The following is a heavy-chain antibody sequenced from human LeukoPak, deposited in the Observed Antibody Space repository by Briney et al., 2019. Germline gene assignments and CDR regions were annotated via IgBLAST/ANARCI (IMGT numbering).Heavy chain of an antibody. J-gene: IGHJ4*02. CDR2: IYYSGST. Sequence: SETLSLTCTVSGGSISSHYWNWIRQPPGKGLEWIGYIYYSGSTNYNPSLKSRVTISVDTSKNQFSLKLSSVTAADTAVYYCARGRKDGYTHWGQGTLVTVSS. CDR3: ARGRKDGYTH. CDR1: GGSISSHY. V-gene: IGHV4-59*11. D-gene: IGHD5-24*01.